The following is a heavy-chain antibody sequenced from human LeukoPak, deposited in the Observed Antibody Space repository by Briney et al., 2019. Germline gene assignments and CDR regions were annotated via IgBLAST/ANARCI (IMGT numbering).Heavy chain of an antibody. CDR3: AKAHWSQSAYTFDY. CDR1: GFTFSSYG. D-gene: IGHD3-16*01. Sequence: GGSLRLSCAASGFTFSSYGMHWVRQAPGKGLEWVAVISYDGSNKYYADSVKGRFTISRDNSKNTLYLQMNSLRAEDTAVYYCAKAHWSQSAYTFDYWGQGTLVTVSS. J-gene: IGHJ4*02. V-gene: IGHV3-30*18. CDR2: ISYDGSNK.